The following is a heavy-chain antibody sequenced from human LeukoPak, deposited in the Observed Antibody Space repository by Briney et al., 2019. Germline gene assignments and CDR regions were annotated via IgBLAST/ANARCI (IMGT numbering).Heavy chain of an antibody. CDR1: GASSISSGYW. D-gene: IGHD4-17*01. V-gene: IGHV4-4*02. J-gene: IGHJ4*02. Sequence: SETLSLTCVVSGASSISSGYWWSWVRQPPGKGLEWIGEIHHSGNTNFNPSLKSRATISVDKSKNQFSLKMSSVTAADMAVYFCARNGHYSADYWGRGILVTVSP. CDR3: ARNGHYSADY. CDR2: IHHSGNT.